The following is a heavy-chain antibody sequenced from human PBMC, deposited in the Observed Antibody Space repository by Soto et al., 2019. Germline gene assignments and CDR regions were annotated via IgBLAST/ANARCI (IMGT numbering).Heavy chain of an antibody. CDR3: ARVVGAPNWFDP. J-gene: IGHJ5*02. Sequence: GGSVRLCCAASGLTFSSNWMSWVRQAPGRGLECVANIKQDGNEKYYVDSVKGRFTISRDNAKNSLYLQMNSLRAEDTAVYYCARVVGAPNWFDPWGQRTAVPVSS. CDR1: GLTFSSNW. D-gene: IGHD1-26*01. CDR2: IKQDGNEK. V-gene: IGHV3-7*04.